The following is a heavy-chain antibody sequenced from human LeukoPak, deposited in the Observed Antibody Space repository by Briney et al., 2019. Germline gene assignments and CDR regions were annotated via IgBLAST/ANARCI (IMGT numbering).Heavy chain of an antibody. CDR3: ARISVRGYFHYYGSGDAFDI. CDR1: GGSISSYY. J-gene: IGHJ3*02. Sequence: SETLSLTCTVSGGSISSYYWSWIRQPPGKGLEWIGYIYYSGSTNYNPSLKSRVTISVDTSKNQFSLKLSSVTAADTAVYYCARISVRGYFHYYGSGDAFDIWGQGTMVTVSS. V-gene: IGHV4-59*08. D-gene: IGHD3-10*01. CDR2: IYYSGST.